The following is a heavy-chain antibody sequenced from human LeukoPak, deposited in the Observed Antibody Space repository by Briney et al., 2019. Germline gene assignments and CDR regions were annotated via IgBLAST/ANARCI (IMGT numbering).Heavy chain of an antibody. Sequence: ASVKVSCKASGYTFTSYDINWVRQATGQGLEWMGWMNPNSGNTGYAQKFQGRVTMTRNTSISTAYMELSRLRSDDTAVYYCARDLGPRQLQGRDYWGQGTLVTVSS. V-gene: IGHV1-8*01. J-gene: IGHJ4*02. CDR3: ARDLGPRQLQGRDY. CDR1: GYTFTSYD. CDR2: MNPNSGNT. D-gene: IGHD3-16*01.